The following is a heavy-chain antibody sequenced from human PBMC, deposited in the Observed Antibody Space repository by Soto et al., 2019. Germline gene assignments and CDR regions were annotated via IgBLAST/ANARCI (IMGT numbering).Heavy chain of an antibody. Sequence: QVQLVQSGAEVKKPGASVKVSCKVSGYTFTSYGISWVRQAPGQGLEWMGWINTYTGNINYAQKLQGRVTMTTDTSTSTAYMELRSLRSADTALYYCARERGGYKHFDYWGQGTLVTVSS. CDR1: GYTFTSYG. D-gene: IGHD1-26*01. CDR3: ARERGGYKHFDY. J-gene: IGHJ4*02. V-gene: IGHV1-18*01. CDR2: INTYTGNI.